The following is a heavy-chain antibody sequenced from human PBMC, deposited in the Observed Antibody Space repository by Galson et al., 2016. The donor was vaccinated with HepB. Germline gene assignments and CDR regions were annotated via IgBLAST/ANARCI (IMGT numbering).Heavy chain of an antibody. CDR3: AKSEYGVYFAF. V-gene: IGHV3-30*18. Sequence: SLRLSCAASGFPFSSYHMHWVRQAPGKALEWVAFISYDGRNKYHEDSVKGRFTISRDGTKYTLYLQMNSLRAEDTAVYYCAKSEYGVYFAFWGQGTLVTVSS. CDR1: GFPFSSYH. J-gene: IGHJ4*02. CDR2: ISYDGRNK. D-gene: IGHD4-17*01.